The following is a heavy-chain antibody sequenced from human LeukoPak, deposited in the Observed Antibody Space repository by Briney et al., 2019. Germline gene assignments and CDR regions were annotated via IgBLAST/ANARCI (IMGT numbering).Heavy chain of an antibody. Sequence: SETLSLTCTVSGGSISSSGYYWDWIRQPPGKGLEWIGTVYYTGSTYYNPSLKSRVTISEDTSRNQFSLKLSSVTAADTAVYYCARAPYGGNPHFGYWGQGTLVTVSS. V-gene: IGHV4-39*01. J-gene: IGHJ4*02. CDR1: GGSISSSGYY. CDR2: VYYTGST. CDR3: ARAPYGGNPHFGY. D-gene: IGHD4-23*01.